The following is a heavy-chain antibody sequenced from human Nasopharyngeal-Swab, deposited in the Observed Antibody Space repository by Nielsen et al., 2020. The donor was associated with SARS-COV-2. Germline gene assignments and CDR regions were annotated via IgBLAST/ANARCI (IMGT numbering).Heavy chain of an antibody. D-gene: IGHD2-15*01. Sequence: WVRQAPGQGLEWMGGLDPEDGETIYAQKFQGRVTMTEDTSTDTAYMELSSLRSEDTAVYYCATGPVVAATEWFDPWGQGTLVTVSS. V-gene: IGHV1-24*01. CDR3: ATGPVVAATEWFDP. CDR2: LDPEDGET. J-gene: IGHJ5*02.